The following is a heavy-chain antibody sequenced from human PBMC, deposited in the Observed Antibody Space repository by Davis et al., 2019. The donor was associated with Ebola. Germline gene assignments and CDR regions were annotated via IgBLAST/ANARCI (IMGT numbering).Heavy chain of an antibody. Sequence: GESLKISCAASGFTFSSYSMNWVRQAPGKGLEWVSYISSSSSTIYYADSVKGRFTISRDNAKNSLYLQMNSLRAEDTAVYYCARDGPVGAILYGMDVWGQGTTVTVSS. D-gene: IGHD1-26*01. CDR3: ARDGPVGAILYGMDV. V-gene: IGHV3-48*04. CDR2: ISSSSSTI. J-gene: IGHJ6*02. CDR1: GFTFSSYS.